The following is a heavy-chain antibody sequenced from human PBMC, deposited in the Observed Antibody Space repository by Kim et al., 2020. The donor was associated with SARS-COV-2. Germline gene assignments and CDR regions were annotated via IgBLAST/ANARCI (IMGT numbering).Heavy chain of an antibody. Sequence: YDNPSLKRRVTMSVDTSKNQFSLKRSSGTAADTAVYYCATSIAAAGPFDYWGQGTLVTVSS. J-gene: IGHJ4*02. V-gene: IGHV4-31*02. D-gene: IGHD6-13*01. CDR3: ATSIAAAGPFDY.